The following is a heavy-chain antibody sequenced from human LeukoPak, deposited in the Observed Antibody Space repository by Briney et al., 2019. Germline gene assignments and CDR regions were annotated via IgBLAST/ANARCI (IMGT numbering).Heavy chain of an antibody. CDR2: FSHSGST. V-gene: IGHV4-34*01. D-gene: IGHD3-3*01. CDR1: GGTFSGYH. CDR3: ARGRRYYDFWSGYPSGERNYYYYMDV. J-gene: IGHJ6*03. Sequence: AVTLSLTCAVCGGTFSGYHWIWIREPPGKGLEGIGEFSHSGSTNHNRFLTSVVTISVDTSKRQCSLKLSSVTAADTAVYYCARGRRYYDFWSGYPSGERNYYYYMDVWGKGTTVTVSS.